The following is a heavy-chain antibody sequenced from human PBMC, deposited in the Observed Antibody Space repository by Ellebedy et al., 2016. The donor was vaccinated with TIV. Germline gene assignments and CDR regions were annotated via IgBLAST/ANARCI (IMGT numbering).Heavy chain of an antibody. Sequence: GESLKISCAASGFPFTNYAMRWVRQAPGKGLELVSTIGTGGTFYPDSVKGRFTISRDNSKDTLFLQMNSLRAEDTAIYFCARDPVGVGHAFDVWGQGTMVTVSS. CDR1: GFPFTNYA. V-gene: IGHV3-23*01. J-gene: IGHJ3*01. CDR2: IGTGGT. D-gene: IGHD4-23*01. CDR3: ARDPVGVGHAFDV.